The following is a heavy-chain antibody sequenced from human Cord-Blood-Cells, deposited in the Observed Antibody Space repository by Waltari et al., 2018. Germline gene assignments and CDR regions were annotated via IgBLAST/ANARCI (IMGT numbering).Heavy chain of an antibody. D-gene: IGHD2-21*01. CDR1: GCNFSSYW. CDR2: IKQEGSEK. Sequence: EVQLVGSGGGLVQPGGSLRLSCAASGCNFSSYWMRWVRQAPGKGLEWVANIKQEGSEKYYVDSVKGRFTISRDNAKNSLYLQMNSLRAEDTAVYYCAKGLLFQHWGQGTLVTVSS. V-gene: IGHV3-7*01. CDR3: AKGLLFQH. J-gene: IGHJ1*01.